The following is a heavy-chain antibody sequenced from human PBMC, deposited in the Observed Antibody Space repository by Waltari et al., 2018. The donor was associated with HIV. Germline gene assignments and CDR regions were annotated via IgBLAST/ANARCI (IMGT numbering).Heavy chain of an antibody. V-gene: IGHV3-23*01. Sequence: EVQLLESGGGLVQPGGSLRLSCRASGFSFSIYALNWVRQAPGEGVGWVPGNSGSGDNRYYADSVEGRFTISRDNSKNKVVLQMKGLRPEDTAFYYCTKNPVTAVGNINWFDPWGQGNLVTVSS. D-gene: IGHD6-13*01. J-gene: IGHJ5*02. CDR3: TKNPVTAVGNINWFDP. CDR1: GFSFSIYA. CDR2: NSGSGDNR.